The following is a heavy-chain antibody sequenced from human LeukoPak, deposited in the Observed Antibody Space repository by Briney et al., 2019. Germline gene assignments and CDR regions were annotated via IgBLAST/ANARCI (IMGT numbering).Heavy chain of an antibody. V-gene: IGHV1-18*04. CDR3: ARGLPGDPQGILDY. Sequence: ASVKVSCKASGYTFTSYYMHWVRQAPGQGLEWMGWISAYNGNTNYAQKLQGRVTMTRDMSTTTVYMELSSLRSEDTAVYYCARGLPGDPQGILDYWGQGTLVTVSS. D-gene: IGHD3-16*01. CDR1: GYTFTSYY. J-gene: IGHJ4*02. CDR2: ISAYNGNT.